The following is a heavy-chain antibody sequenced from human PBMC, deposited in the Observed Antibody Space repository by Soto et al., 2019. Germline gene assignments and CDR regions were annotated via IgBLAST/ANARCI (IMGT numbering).Heavy chain of an antibody. CDR2: IFSNDEK. CDR1: GFSLSNARMG. J-gene: IGHJ4*02. CDR3: ARTSLVYRYYYDDNGYDSFDY. D-gene: IGHD3-22*01. Sequence: QVTLKESGPVLVKPTETLTLTCTVSGFSLSNARMGVSWIRQPPGKALEWLAHIFSNDEKSYSTSLKSRLTISNDTSKSQVVLTMTNMDPVDTATYYCARTSLVYRYYYDDNGYDSFDYWGQGTLVTVSS. V-gene: IGHV2-26*01.